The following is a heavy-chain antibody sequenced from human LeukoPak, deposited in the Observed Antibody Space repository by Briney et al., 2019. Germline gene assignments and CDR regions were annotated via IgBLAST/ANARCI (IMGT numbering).Heavy chain of an antibody. CDR3: ARDRSGWYSDY. CDR1: GGSISSGDYY. Sequence: SQTLSLTCTVSGGSISSGDYYWSWIRQPPGKGLEWIGYIYYSGSTYYNPSLKSRVTISVDTSKNQFSQKLSSVTAADTAVYYCARDRSGWYSDYWGQGTLVTVSS. CDR2: IYYSGST. D-gene: IGHD6-19*01. V-gene: IGHV4-30-4*01. J-gene: IGHJ4*02.